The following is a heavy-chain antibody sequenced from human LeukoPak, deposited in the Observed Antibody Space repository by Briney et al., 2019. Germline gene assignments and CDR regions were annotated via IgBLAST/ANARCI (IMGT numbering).Heavy chain of an antibody. V-gene: IGHV3-30-3*01. Sequence: GGSLRLSCAASGFTFSSYAMHWVRQAPGKGLEWVAVISYDGSNKYYAGFVQGRFTISRDNSKNTLYLQMNSLKPEDTAVYYCAKDQGEKSGYYKSRLFDSWGQGTLVTVSS. CDR2: ISYDGSNK. J-gene: IGHJ4*02. CDR3: AKDQGEKSGYYKSRLFDS. D-gene: IGHD3-3*01. CDR1: GFTFSSYA.